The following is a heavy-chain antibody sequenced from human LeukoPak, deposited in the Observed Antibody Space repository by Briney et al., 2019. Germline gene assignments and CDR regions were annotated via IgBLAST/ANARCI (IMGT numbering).Heavy chain of an antibody. J-gene: IGHJ4*02. CDR1: GFTFSSYS. CDR3: ARDPYYYDSSGYYDY. Sequence: GGSLRLSCAASGFTFSSYSMNWVRQAPGKGLEWVPSISSSSSYIYYAVSVKGRFTISRDNAKNSLYLQMNSLRAEDTAVYYCARDPYYYDSSGYYDYWGQGTLVTVSS. CDR2: ISSSSSYI. D-gene: IGHD3-22*01. V-gene: IGHV3-21*01.